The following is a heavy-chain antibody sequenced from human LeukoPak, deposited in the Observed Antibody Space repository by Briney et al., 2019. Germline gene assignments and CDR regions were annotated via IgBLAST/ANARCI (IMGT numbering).Heavy chain of an antibody. J-gene: IGHJ4*02. Sequence: GVSLRLSCAASGFTFSSYGMHWVRQAPGKGLEWVSVIYSGGSTYYADSVKGRFTISRDNSKNTLYLQMNSLRAEDTAVYYCARGPFDYWGQGTLVTVSS. CDR3: ARGPFDY. CDR2: IYSGGST. V-gene: IGHV3-66*01. CDR1: GFTFSSYG.